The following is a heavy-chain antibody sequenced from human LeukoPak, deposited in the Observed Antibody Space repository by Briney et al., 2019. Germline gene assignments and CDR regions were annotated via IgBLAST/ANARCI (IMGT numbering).Heavy chain of an antibody. CDR2: IYYSGST. Sequence: PSETLSLTCTVSGGSISSGDYYWSWIRQPPGKGLEWIGYIYYSGSTYYNPSLKSRVTISVDTSKNQFSLKLSSVTAADTAVYYCARHVVVPAAMWGRDWFDPWGQGTLVTVSS. CDR1: GGSISSGDYY. V-gene: IGHV4-30-4*01. CDR3: ARHVVVPAAMWGRDWFDP. D-gene: IGHD2-2*01. J-gene: IGHJ5*02.